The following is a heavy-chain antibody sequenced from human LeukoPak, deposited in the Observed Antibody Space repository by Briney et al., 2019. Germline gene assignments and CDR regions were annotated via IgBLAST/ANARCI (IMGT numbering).Heavy chain of an antibody. J-gene: IGHJ4*02. Sequence: PGGSLRLSCAASGFTFDDYAMHWVRQAPGKGLEWVSGISWNSGSIGYADSVKGRFTISRDNAKNSLYLQMNSLRAEDTALYYCAKGGYSSSWYMDYFDYWGQGTLVTVPS. CDR2: ISWNSGSI. CDR3: AKGGYSSSWYMDYFDY. CDR1: GFTFDDYA. D-gene: IGHD6-13*01. V-gene: IGHV3-9*01.